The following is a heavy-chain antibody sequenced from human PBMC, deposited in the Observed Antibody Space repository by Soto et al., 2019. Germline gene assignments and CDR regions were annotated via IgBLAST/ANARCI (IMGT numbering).Heavy chain of an antibody. V-gene: IGHV3-23*01. CDR1: GFTFSSYA. CDR3: ANDPPRLSLLRPENWFDP. D-gene: IGHD3-22*01. CDR2: ISGSGGST. J-gene: IGHJ5*02. Sequence: PGGSLRLSCAASGFTFSSYAMSWVRQAPGKGLEWVSAISGSGGSTYYADSVKGRFTISRDNSKNTLYLQMNSLRAEDTAVYYCANDPPRLSLLRPENWFDPWGQGTLVTVSS.